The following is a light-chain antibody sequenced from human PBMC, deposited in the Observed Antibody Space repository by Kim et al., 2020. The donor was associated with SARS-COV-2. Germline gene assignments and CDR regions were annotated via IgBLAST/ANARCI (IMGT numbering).Light chain of an antibody. J-gene: IGKJ2*01. CDR2: GAS. V-gene: IGKV3-20*01. Sequence: EIVLTQSPGTLSLSPGERATLSCRASQSISSSYLAWYQQKPGQAPRLLIYGASSRATCIPDRFSGSGSGTDFTLTISRLGPEDFAVYYCPRFGNPPPYTFGQGTKLEI. CDR3: PRFGNPPPYT. CDR1: QSISSSY.